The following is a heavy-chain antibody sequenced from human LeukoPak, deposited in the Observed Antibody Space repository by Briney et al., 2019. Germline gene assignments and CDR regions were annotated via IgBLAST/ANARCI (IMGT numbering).Heavy chain of an antibody. J-gene: IGHJ4*02. CDR3: ARGYYANYFDY. CDR2: ISSSSSTI. CDR1: GFTFSSQS. V-gene: IGHV3-48*01. Sequence: GGSLRLSCAGSGFTFSSQSMNWVRQAPGKGLEWVSYISSSSSTIYYADSVKGRFTISRDNAKNSLYLQMNSLRAEDTAVYYCARGYYANYFDYWGQGTLATVSS. D-gene: IGHD1-26*01.